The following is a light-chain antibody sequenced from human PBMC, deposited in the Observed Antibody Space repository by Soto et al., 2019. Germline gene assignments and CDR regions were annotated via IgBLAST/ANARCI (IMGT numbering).Light chain of an antibody. CDR3: QQRCSWPPSIT. Sequence: EIVMTQSPDTLFVSLGARATLSCGASQSISDTLAWYQQKPGQAPRLLIYGASRRATGFPARFSGSGSETDFTLTISSLEPEDFAVYYCQQRCSWPPSITFGQGTRLEIK. V-gene: IGKV3-15*01. J-gene: IGKJ5*01. CDR2: GAS. CDR1: QSISDT.